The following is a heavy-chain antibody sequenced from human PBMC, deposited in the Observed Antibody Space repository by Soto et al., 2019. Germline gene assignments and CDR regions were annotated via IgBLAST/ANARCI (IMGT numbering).Heavy chain of an antibody. J-gene: IGHJ6*02. CDR3: ARDPYNHGDYGYGMDV. Sequence: EVQLVESGGGLVQPGGSLRLSCVVSGFSFSNYWMSWVRQAPGKGPEWVANINQDGSGKVYVDSVKGRFTISRDNAENSLSLQMNSLRAEDAAVYYCARDPYNHGDYGYGMDVWGQGTTVTVSS. CDR2: INQDGSGK. D-gene: IGHD3-10*01. V-gene: IGHV3-7*05. CDR1: GFSFSNYW.